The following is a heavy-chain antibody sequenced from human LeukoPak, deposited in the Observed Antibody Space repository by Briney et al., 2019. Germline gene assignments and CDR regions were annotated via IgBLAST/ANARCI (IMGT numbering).Heavy chain of an antibody. J-gene: IGHJ4*02. V-gene: IGHV5-10-1*01. CDR1: GYSFTTYW. D-gene: IGHD5-12*01. CDR3: ARQPGYSGYEDH. Sequence: GGSLRISCKTSGYSFTTYWITWVRQMPGKGLEWMGRIDPTDSYTNYSPSFQGHVTISTDKSISTAYLQWSSLKASDTAMYYCARQPGYSGYEDHWGQGTLVTVSS. CDR2: IDPTDSYT.